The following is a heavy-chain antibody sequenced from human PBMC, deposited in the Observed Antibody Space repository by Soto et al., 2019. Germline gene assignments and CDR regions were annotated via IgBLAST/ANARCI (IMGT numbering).Heavy chain of an antibody. V-gene: IGHV3-9*01. CDR2: INWDGGSI. CDR3: AHGISRSRARGAFDC. CDR1: GFSFDENA. J-gene: IGHJ3*01. D-gene: IGHD3-3*02. Sequence: EVQVVESGGGLVQPGRSLRLSCSISGFSFDENAMHWVRQAPGKGLEWVSGINWDGGSIGYADSVKGRFTISRDNAKTSMYVQMNRQSTEDTARDYCAHGISRSRARGAFDCGGQGAMVSVYS.